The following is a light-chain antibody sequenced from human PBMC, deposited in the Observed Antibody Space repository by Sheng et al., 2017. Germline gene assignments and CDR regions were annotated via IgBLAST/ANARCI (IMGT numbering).Light chain of an antibody. Sequence: AIRMTQSPSSFSASTGDRVTITCRASQGISSYLAWYQQKPGKAPKLLIYGASSLQSGVPSRFSGSGSGTDFTLTISCLQSEDFATYYCQQYYTYPRTFGQGTKVE. CDR1: QGISSY. CDR3: QQYYTYPRT. J-gene: IGKJ1*01. CDR2: GAS. V-gene: IGKV1-8*01.